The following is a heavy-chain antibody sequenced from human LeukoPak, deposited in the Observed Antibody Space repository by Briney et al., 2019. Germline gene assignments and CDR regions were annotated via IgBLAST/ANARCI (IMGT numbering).Heavy chain of an antibody. CDR2: IIPILGIA. CDR3: ARRQIVGAIRRAFDI. Sequence: SVKVSCKASGGTFSSYAISWVRQAPGQGLEWMGRIIPILGIANYAQKFQGRVTITADKSTSTAYMELSSLRSEDTAVYYCARRQIVGAIRRAFDIWGQGTMVTVSS. D-gene: IGHD1-26*01. V-gene: IGHV1-69*04. CDR1: GGTFSSYA. J-gene: IGHJ3*02.